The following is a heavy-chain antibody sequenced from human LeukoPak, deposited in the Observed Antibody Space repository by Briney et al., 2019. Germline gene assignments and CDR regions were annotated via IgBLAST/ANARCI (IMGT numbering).Heavy chain of an antibody. Sequence: GGSLRLSCAASGFTLSSYWMSWVRQAPGKGLEWVANIKQDGSEKYYVDSVKGRFTISRDNAKNSLYLQMNSLRAEDTAVYYCARDSSDGFDSWGQGTLVTVSS. CDR2: IKQDGSEK. CDR1: GFTLSSYW. CDR3: ARDSSDGFDS. J-gene: IGHJ4*02. D-gene: IGHD5-24*01. V-gene: IGHV3-7*01.